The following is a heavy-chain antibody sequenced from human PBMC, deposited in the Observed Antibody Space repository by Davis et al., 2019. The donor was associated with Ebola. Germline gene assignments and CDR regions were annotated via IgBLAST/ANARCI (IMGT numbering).Heavy chain of an antibody. D-gene: IGHD1-26*01. CDR2: INHSGST. V-gene: IGHV4-34*01. CDR1: GGSFSGYY. J-gene: IGHJ4*02. Sequence: SQTLSLTCAVYGGSFSGYYWSWIRQPPGKGLEWIGEINHSGSTNYNPPLKSRVTISVDTSKNQFSLKLSSVTAADTAVYYCARWDLGYFDYWGQGILVTVSS. CDR3: ARWDLGYFDY.